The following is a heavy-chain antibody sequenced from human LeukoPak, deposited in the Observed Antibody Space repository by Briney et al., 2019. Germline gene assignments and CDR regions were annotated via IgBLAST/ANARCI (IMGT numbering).Heavy chain of an antibody. CDR2: ISYDGSNK. CDR3: ARGSRLYYYDSSGYPGDY. V-gene: IGHV3-30-3*01. J-gene: IGHJ4*02. D-gene: IGHD3-22*01. CDR1: GFTFSSYA. Sequence: GRSLRLSCAASGFTFSSYAMHWVRQAPGKGLEWVAVISYDGSNKYYADSVKGRFTISRDNAKNSLYLQMNSLRAEDTAVYYCARGSRLYYYDSSGYPGDYWGQGTLVTVSS.